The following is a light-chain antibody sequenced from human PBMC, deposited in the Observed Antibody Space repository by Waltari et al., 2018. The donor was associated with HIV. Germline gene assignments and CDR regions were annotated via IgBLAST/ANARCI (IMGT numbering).Light chain of an antibody. J-gene: IGKJ3*01. V-gene: IGKV1-12*02. CDR2: SAS. CDR3: QQADRFPFT. Sequence: DIQMPQSPSSVSASVGDSVTITCRASQDISNWVAWYQQRPGKAPQLLIYSASTVQTGVPARFSGTGSGTDFTLTIHSLQPEDFTIYYCQQADRFPFTFGPGTKVDIE. CDR1: QDISNW.